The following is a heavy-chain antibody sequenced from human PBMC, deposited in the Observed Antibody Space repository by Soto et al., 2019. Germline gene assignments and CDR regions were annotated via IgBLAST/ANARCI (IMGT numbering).Heavy chain of an antibody. CDR1: GYDYVTYA. J-gene: IGHJ6*02. Sequence: QAQLVQSGAEVKKPGASVNVSCKASGYDYVTYAITWVRQRPGQGLEGKGWISTLNGNTNYAQNFQGRVTMTTDTSTRIGHFDLRSLRSDDTAVYYCARRVQVWLPAYYGVDVWGQGTKVTVS. D-gene: IGHD5-18*01. CDR3: ARRVQVWLPAYYGVDV. CDR2: ISTLNGNT. V-gene: IGHV1-18*01.